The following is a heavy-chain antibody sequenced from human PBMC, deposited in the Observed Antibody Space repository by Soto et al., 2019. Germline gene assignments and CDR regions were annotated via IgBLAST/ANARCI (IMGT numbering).Heavy chain of an antibody. D-gene: IGHD5-18*01. Sequence: PGGSLRLSCAASGFTFSSYAMHWVRQAPGKGLEWVAVISYDGSNKYYADSVKGRFTISRDNSKNTLYLQMNSLRAEGTAVYYCARDTAMGFDYWGQGTLVTVSS. CDR1: GFTFSSYA. CDR3: ARDTAMGFDY. J-gene: IGHJ4*02. CDR2: ISYDGSNK. V-gene: IGHV3-30-3*01.